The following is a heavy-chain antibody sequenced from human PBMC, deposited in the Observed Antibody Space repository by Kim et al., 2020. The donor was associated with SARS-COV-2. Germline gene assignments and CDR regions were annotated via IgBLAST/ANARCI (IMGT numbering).Heavy chain of an antibody. V-gene: IGHV3-21*01. Sequence: YYADSVKGRFTISRDNAKNSLYLQMNSLRAEDTAVYYCARDHLAAAGPDYWGQGTLVTVSS. J-gene: IGHJ4*02. D-gene: IGHD6-13*01. CDR3: ARDHLAAAGPDY.